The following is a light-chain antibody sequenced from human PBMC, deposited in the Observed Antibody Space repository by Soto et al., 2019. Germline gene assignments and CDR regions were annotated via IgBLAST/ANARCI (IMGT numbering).Light chain of an antibody. J-gene: IGLJ3*02. Sequence: QSALTQPASVSGSPGQSITISCTGSSNDIGAYNYISWYQQHPLKVPKLLIYEVDNRPSGISDRFSGSKSGFTASLTISGLQSGDEGEYFCSSYSASITWVFGGGTKLTVL. CDR3: SSYSASITWV. CDR2: EVD. CDR1: SNDIGAYNY. V-gene: IGLV2-14*01.